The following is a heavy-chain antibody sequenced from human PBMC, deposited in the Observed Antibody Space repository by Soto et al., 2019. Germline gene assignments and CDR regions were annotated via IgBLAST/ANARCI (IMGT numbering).Heavy chain of an antibody. V-gene: IGHV2-5*02. CDR1: GFSLSTSGVG. Sequence: QITLKESGPTLVKPTQTLTLTCTFSGFSLSTSGVGVGWIRQPPGKALEWLALIYWDDDKRYSPSLKSRLTITNDASKNQVVLTMTNMDPVDTATYYCAHRRAREGTTGTTYFPYWGQGTLVTVSS. J-gene: IGHJ4*02. D-gene: IGHD1-1*01. CDR3: AHRRAREGTTGTTYFPY. CDR2: IYWDDDK.